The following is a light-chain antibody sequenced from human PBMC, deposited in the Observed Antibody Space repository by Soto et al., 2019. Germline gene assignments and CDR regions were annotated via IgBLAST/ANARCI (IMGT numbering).Light chain of an antibody. CDR3: QQYNSRRA. CDR2: DAS. CDR1: QSISSW. J-gene: IGKJ1*01. V-gene: IGKV1-5*01. Sequence: DIPMTQSPSTLSASVGDRVTITCRASQSISSWLAWYQQKPGKAPKLLIYDASSLESGVPSRFSGSGSGTEFTLTISSLQPDDFATYYCQQYNSRRAFGQGTKVEIK.